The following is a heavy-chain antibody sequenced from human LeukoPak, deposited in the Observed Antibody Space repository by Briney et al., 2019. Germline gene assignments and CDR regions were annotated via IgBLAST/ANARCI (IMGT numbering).Heavy chain of an antibody. CDR3: ARVTPPEIYFDY. CDR1: GGSISSYY. Sequence: PSETLSLTCTVSGGSISSYYWSWIRQPPGKGLEWIGYIYYSGSTNYNPSLKSRVTISVDTSKNQFSLKLSSVTAADTAVYYCARVTPPEIYFDYWGQGTLVTVSS. CDR2: IYYSGST. J-gene: IGHJ4*02. V-gene: IGHV4-59*01.